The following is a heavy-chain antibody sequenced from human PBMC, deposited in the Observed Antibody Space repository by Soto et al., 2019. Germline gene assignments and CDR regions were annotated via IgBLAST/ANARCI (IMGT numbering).Heavy chain of an antibody. Sequence: PSETLSLTCPVSGDSVGSPSYYWGWIRQPPGEGLEWIGSIYYSGSTYVKPSLRSRVTISVDVSKSQFSLKLFSVTAADTAVYFCERQIGRGWFDPWGQGILVTVSS. CDR2: IYYSGST. CDR3: ERQIGRGWFDP. CDR1: GDSVGSPSYY. J-gene: IGHJ5*02. D-gene: IGHD2-15*01. V-gene: IGHV4-39*01.